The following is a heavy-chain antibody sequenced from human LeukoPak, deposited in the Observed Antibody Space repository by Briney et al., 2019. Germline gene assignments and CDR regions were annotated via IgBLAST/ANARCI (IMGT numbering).Heavy chain of an antibody. V-gene: IGHV4-59*01. CDR1: VGSITSAS. D-gene: IGHD3-3*01. CDR2: IYYSGIT. J-gene: IGHJ6*02. Sequence: PSETLSLTCIVPVGSITSASSSSLRQPPGKGLEWIGYIYYSGITNYNPSLKSRVTISVDTSKNQFSLKLSSVTAADTAVYYCARIPRSAYCPHYHYYGMDVWGQGTTVTVSS. CDR3: ARIPRSAYCPHYHYYGMDV.